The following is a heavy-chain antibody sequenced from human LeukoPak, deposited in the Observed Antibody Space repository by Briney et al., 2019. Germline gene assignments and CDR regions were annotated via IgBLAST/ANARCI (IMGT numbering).Heavy chain of an antibody. J-gene: IGHJ4*02. CDR2: INQNGREA. Sequence: GGSLRLSCAASGFTFSHYWMTCARQAPGKGLESVPQINQNGREAYYMDSVKHRFTISREHAKNSVFLQMNSLRAEDTAVYYCVRDGGVSGYDLLDYWGQGTLVPVSS. CDR1: GFTFSHYW. CDR3: VRDGGVSGYDLLDY. V-gene: IGHV3-7*01. D-gene: IGHD5-12*01.